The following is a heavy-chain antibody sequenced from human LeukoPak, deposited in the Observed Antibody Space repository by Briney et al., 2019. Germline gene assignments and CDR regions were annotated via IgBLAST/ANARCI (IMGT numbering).Heavy chain of an antibody. J-gene: IGHJ6*03. V-gene: IGHV4-34*01. CDR2: INHSGST. CDR3: ARFTYYYYMDV. Sequence: KPSETLSLTCAVYGGSFSGYYWSWIRQPPGKGLEWIGEINHSGSTNYNPSLKSRVAISVDTSKNQFSLKLSSVTAADTAVYYCARFTYYYYMDVWGKGTTVTVSS. CDR1: GGSFSGYY.